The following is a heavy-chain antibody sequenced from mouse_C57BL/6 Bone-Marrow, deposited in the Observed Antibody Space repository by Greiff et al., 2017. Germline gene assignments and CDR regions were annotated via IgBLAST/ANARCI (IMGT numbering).Heavy chain of an antibody. D-gene: IGHD1-1*01. V-gene: IGHV1-66*01. Sequence: QVQLQQSGPELVKPGASVKISCKASGYSFTSYYIHWVKQRPGQGLEWIGWIYPGSGNTKYNEKFKGKATLTADTSSSTAYMQLSSLTSEDSAVYYCASLITTVVPRYFDVWGTGTTVTVSS. CDR2: IYPGSGNT. J-gene: IGHJ1*03. CDR3: ASLITTVVPRYFDV. CDR1: GYSFTSYY.